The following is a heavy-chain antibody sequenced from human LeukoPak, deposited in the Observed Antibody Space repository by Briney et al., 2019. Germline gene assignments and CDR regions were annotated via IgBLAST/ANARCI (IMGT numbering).Heavy chain of an antibody. CDR1: GFTFSSYA. J-gene: IGHJ4*02. V-gene: IGHV3-64*01. Sequence: GGSLRLSCAASGFTFSSYAMHWVRQAPGKGLEYVSAISSNGGSTYYANSVKGRFTISRDNSKNTLYLQMGSLRAEDMAVYYCARGAYYYGSGSLRGDYWGQGTLVTVSS. CDR3: ARGAYYYGSGSLRGDY. CDR2: ISSNGGST. D-gene: IGHD3-10*01.